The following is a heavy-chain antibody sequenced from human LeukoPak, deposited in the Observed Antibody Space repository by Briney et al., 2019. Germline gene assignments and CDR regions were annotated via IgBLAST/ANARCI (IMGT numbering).Heavy chain of an antibody. CDR3: ARAYYDFWSGSYYYYMDV. V-gene: IGHV4-59*11. D-gene: IGHD3-3*01. CDR1: GDSISSHY. CDR2: IYYSGST. Sequence: SETLSLTCTVSGDSISSHYWSWIRQSPGKGLEWIGYIYYSGSTNYNPSLKSRATISADTSKNQFSLKVNSVTAADTAVYYCARAYYDFWSGSYYYYMDVWGKGTTVTVSS. J-gene: IGHJ6*03.